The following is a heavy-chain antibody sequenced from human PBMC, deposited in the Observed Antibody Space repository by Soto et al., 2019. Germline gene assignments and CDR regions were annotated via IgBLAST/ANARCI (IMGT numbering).Heavy chain of an antibody. J-gene: IGHJ3*02. CDR1: GFTFTSSA. V-gene: IGHV1-58*02. CDR3: AAPSYYYGSGSYYDAFDI. CDR2: IVVGSGNT. Sequence: SEKVSCEASGFTFTSSAMQLVRQARGQRFEWIGWIVVGSGNTNYAQKFQERVTITRDMSTSTAYMELSSLRSEDTAVYYCAAPSYYYGSGSYYDAFDIWGQGTMVTV. D-gene: IGHD3-10*01.